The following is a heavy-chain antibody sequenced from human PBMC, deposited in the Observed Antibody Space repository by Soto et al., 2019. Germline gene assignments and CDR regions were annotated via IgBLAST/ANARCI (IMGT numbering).Heavy chain of an antibody. D-gene: IGHD6-19*01. CDR3: ARGYGGAVAANWFDP. J-gene: IGHJ5*02. V-gene: IGHV3-53*01. Sequence: EVQLVESGGGLIQPGGSLRLSCAASGFTVSSNYMTWVRQAPGKGLEWVSVIHSDGATYYADSVKGRFTISRDTYQNTMHVKQSSLRAEDTAVYHCARGYGGAVAANWFDPWGQGTLVTVSS. CDR2: IHSDGAT. CDR1: GFTVSSNY.